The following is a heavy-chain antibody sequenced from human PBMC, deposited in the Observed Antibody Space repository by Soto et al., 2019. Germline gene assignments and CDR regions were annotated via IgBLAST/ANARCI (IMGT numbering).Heavy chain of an antibody. Sequence: SETLSLTCTVSGASVSTGAYYWGWVRQRPGRGLEWIGYVYESGYTYYNMSLKSRLTMSLDRSNNQFSLGLTSVTAADTAVYYCVRALRHTAMVYPWFWPWGQGTLVTVCS. D-gene: IGHD5-18*01. CDR1: GASVSTGAYY. V-gene: IGHV4-31*03. CDR3: VRALRHTAMVYPWFWP. J-gene: IGHJ5*02. CDR2: VYESGYT.